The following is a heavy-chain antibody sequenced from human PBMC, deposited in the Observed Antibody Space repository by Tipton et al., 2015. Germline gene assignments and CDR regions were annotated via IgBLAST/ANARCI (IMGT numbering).Heavy chain of an antibody. CDR3: ARDLRYCSGGSCYWDAFDI. Sequence: SLRLSCAASGFTFSSYSMNWVRQAPGKGLEWVSSISSSSSYIYYADSVKGRFTIFRDNAKNSLYLEMNSLRAEDTAVYKCARDLRYCSGGSCYWDAFDIWGQGTMVTVSS. D-gene: IGHD2-15*01. V-gene: IGHV3-21*01. CDR2: ISSSSSYI. CDR1: GFTFSSYS. J-gene: IGHJ3*02.